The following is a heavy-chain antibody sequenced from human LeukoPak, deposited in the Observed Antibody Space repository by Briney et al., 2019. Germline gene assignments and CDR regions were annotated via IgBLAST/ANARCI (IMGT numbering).Heavy chain of an antibody. Sequence: GGSLRLSCSASGFPFNTYAIHWVRQAPGKGLEYVAGISSNGDNTDFADSAKGRFTISRDNSKSTLFLQMNSLRAEDTAVYYCAREGWTTISSSFSTFDPWGQGTLVTVSS. CDR3: AREGWTTISSSFSTFDP. CDR2: ISSNGDNT. J-gene: IGHJ5*02. V-gene: IGHV3-64*04. CDR1: GFPFNTYA. D-gene: IGHD3-3*01.